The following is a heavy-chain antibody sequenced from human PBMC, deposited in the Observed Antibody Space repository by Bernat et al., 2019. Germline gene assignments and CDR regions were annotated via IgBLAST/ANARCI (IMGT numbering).Heavy chain of an antibody. CDR1: GFTFSSYE. Sequence: EVQLVESGGGLVQPGGSLRLSCAASGFTFSSYEMNWVRQAPGKGLEWVSYISSSGSNIFYADFMKGRFTISRDNAKNSLYLQMNSPRAEDTAVYYCVRGTGGWIDLNAFDIWGQGTMVTVSS. CDR3: VRGTGGWIDLNAFDI. D-gene: IGHD5-12*01. CDR2: ISSSGSNI. V-gene: IGHV3-48*03. J-gene: IGHJ3*02.